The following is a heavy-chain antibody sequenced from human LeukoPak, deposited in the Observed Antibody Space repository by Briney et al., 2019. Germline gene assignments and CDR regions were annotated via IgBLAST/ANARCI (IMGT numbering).Heavy chain of an antibody. D-gene: IGHD3-3*01. J-gene: IGHJ5*01. CDR2: IYWDDDK. CDR3: AHVVFSGDDFWSGYHRPNWFDS. Sequence: SGPTLVKPTQTLTLTCTFSGFSLSTSGVGVGWIRQPPGKALEWLALIYWDDDKRYSPSLKSRLTITKDTSKNQVVLTMTNMDPVDTATYYCAHVVFSGDDFWSGYHRPNWFDSWGQGTLVTVSS. V-gene: IGHV2-5*02. CDR1: GFSLSTSGVG.